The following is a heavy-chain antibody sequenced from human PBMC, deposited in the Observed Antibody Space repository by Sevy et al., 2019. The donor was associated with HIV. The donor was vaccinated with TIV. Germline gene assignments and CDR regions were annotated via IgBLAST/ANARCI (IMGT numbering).Heavy chain of an antibody. D-gene: IGHD1-26*01. CDR3: ARKSTSYSHFDY. J-gene: IGHJ4*02. CDR1: GFTFSFYD. Sequence: RGYLRLSCAASGFTFSFYDMHWVRQATGKGLEWVSGFGIAGDTYYAGSVKGRFTITRDYAKNSLYLQMNSLRAGDTAVYHCARKSTSYSHFDYWGQGTLVIVSS. CDR2: FGIAGDT. V-gene: IGHV3-13*01.